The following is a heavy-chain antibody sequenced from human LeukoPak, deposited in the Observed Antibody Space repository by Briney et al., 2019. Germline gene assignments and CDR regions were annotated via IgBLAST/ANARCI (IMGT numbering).Heavy chain of an antibody. J-gene: IGHJ6*03. Sequence: PGGSLRLSCAASGFTFSSYSMNWVRQAPGKGLEWLSYISSSSTTIYYADSVKGRFTISRDNAKNSLYLQMNSLRAEDTAVYYCAREIVLMVYAIQDQTGGYMDVWGKGTTVTVSS. V-gene: IGHV3-48*04. CDR3: AREIVLMVYAIQDQTGGYMDV. D-gene: IGHD2-8*01. CDR1: GFTFSSYS. CDR2: ISSSSTTI.